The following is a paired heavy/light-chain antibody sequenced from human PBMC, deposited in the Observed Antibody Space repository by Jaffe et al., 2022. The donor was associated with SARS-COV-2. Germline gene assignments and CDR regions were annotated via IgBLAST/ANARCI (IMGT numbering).Heavy chain of an antibody. Sequence: QVQLQASGPGLVKPSETLSLTCTVSGGSISSGNSYWSWIRQPAGKGLEWLGRIYTSGSTHYNPSLNSRLTISLDTSRNQFSLNLKAVTAADTAVYFCARERGVGYSSAWTRPDAFGIWGQGTMVTVS. J-gene: IGHJ3*02. CDR1: GGSISSGNSY. CDR2: IYTSGST. D-gene: IGHD6-19*01. CDR3: ARERGVGYSSAWTRPDAFGI. V-gene: IGHV4-61*02.
Light chain of an antibody. CDR2: GTS. Sequence: EIVLTQSPGTLSLSPGERATLSCRASQSVSSSFLAWYQQKPGQAPRLLIYGTSSRAAGIPDRFSGSGSGTDFSLIISRLEPEDSAVYYCQQCGTSPYTFGQGTKLEI. V-gene: IGKV3-20*01. CDR1: QSVSSSF. J-gene: IGKJ2*01. CDR3: QQCGTSPYT.